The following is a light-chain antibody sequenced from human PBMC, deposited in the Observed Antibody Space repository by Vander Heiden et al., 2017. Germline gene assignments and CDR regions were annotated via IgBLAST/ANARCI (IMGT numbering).Light chain of an antibody. CDR2: AAS. Sequence: AIRITQSPSSLSASTGDRVTITCRASQGISSYLAWYQQKPGKAPKLLFYAASTLQSGVPSRFGGSGSGTDFPLTISCLQSEDFATYYCQQYYSYPDTFGQGTKLEIK. CDR3: QQYYSYPDT. J-gene: IGKJ2*01. CDR1: QGISSY. V-gene: IGKV1-8*01.